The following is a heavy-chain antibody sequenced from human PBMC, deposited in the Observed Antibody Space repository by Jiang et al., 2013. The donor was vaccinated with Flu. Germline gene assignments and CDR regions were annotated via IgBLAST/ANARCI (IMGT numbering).Heavy chain of an antibody. J-gene: IGHJ4*02. D-gene: IGHD3-3*01. CDR2: IYYSGST. CDR1: GGSISSYY. V-gene: IGHV4-59*01. Sequence: ETLSLTCTVSGGSISSYYWSWIRQPPGKGLEWIGYIYYSGSTNYNPSLKSRVTISVDTSKNQFSLKLSSVTAADTAVYYCARSIRLDYWGQGTLVTVSS. CDR3: ARSIRLDY.